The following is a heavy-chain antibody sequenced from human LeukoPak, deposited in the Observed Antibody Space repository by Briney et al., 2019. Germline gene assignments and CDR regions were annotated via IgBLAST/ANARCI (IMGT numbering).Heavy chain of an antibody. V-gene: IGHV4-30-4*01. J-gene: IGHJ4*02. Sequence: PSQTLSLTCTVSGGSISSGDYYWSWIRQPPGKGPEWIGYIYYSGSTYYNPSLKSRVTISVDTSKNQFSLKLSSVTAADTAVYYCARVPLWFGELAPIDYWGQGTLVTVSS. CDR1: GGSISSGDYY. CDR2: IYYSGST. D-gene: IGHD3-10*01. CDR3: ARVPLWFGELAPIDY.